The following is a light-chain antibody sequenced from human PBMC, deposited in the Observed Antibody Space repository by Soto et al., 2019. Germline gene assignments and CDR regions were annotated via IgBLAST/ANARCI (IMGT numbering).Light chain of an antibody. CDR3: QQYGSSALT. CDR2: GAS. V-gene: IGKV3-20*01. J-gene: IGKJ4*01. Sequence: EIALTQSPGTLSLSPGARATLSCRASQSVSSIYLAWYQQKPGQAPRLLIYGASSRATGIPDRFSGSGSGTDFTLTISRLEPEDFAVYYCQQYGSSALTFGGGTKVDIK. CDR1: QSVSSIY.